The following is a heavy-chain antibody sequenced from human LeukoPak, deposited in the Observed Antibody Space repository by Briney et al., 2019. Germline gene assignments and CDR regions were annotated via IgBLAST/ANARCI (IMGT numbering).Heavy chain of an antibody. J-gene: IGHJ4*02. CDR1: DYTFSSYG. Sequence: ASVKVSCEASDYTFSSYGIHWVRQAPGQGPEWMGWISAYNGNRDYALKFQGRVTMATDTSTNTAQMELRSLRSDDTAVYYCARGPSHYFGAGSVPKDFDYWGQGTLVIVSS. V-gene: IGHV1-18*01. CDR3: ARGPSHYFGAGSVPKDFDY. CDR2: ISAYNGNR. D-gene: IGHD3-10*01.